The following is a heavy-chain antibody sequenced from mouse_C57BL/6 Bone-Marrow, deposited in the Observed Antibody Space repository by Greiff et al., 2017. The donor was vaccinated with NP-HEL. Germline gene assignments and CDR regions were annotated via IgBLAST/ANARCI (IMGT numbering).Heavy chain of an antibody. J-gene: IGHJ2*01. CDR2: INPNNGGT. CDR3: ARSRGRGYFDY. CDR1: GYTFTDYY. D-gene: IGHD1-1*01. Sequence: VQLQQSGPELVKPGASVKISCKASGYTFTDYYMNWVKQSHGKSLEWIGDINPNNGGTSYNQKFKGKATLTVDKSSSTAYMELRSLTSEDSAVYYCARSRGRGYFDYWGQGTTLTVSS. V-gene: IGHV1-26*01.